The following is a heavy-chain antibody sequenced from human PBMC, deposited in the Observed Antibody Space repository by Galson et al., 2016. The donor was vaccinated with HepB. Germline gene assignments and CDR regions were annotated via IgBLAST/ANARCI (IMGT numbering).Heavy chain of an antibody. V-gene: IGHV6-1*01. CDR1: GDSVSSSTAT. D-gene: IGHD6-19*01. J-gene: IGHJ4*02. CDR3: ASGEYSSGWYHVVFDY. Sequence: CAISGDSVSSSTATWNWIRQSPSRGLEWLGRTYYRSEWYNDYAVSVKSRITINPDTSKNQFSLQLKSVTPEDTAVYYCASGEYSSGWYHVVFDYWGQGTLVTVSS. CDR2: TYYRSEWYN.